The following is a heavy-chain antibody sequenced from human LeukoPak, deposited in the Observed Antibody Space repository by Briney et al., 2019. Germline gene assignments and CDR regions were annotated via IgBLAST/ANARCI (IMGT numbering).Heavy chain of an antibody. CDR2: IYSGGST. D-gene: IGHD4-23*01. CDR3: ARDSSWDGGNADMRGPDY. V-gene: IGHV3-66*01. CDR1: GFTVRSNY. Sequence: GGSLRLSCAASGFTVRSNYMNWVRQAPGKGLECVSVIYSGGSTYYADSVKGRFTISRDNSKNTLYLQMNSLRAEDTAVYYCARDSSWDGGNADMRGPDYWGQGTLVTVSS. J-gene: IGHJ4*02.